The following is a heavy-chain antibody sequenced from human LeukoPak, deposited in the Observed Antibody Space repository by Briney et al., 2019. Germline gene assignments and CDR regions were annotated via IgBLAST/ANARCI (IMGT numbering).Heavy chain of an antibody. CDR3: ATGYLVTAGLMDV. D-gene: IGHD6-13*01. CDR2: FYPEDGKT. J-gene: IGHJ6*02. CDR1: GYTLTELS. V-gene: IGHV1-24*01. Sequence: SVTVSCKVSGYTLTELSMFWVRQAPGKGVEGMGSFYPEDGKTVYAQKFQGRVTMTEDTSTDTAYMELRSLRSEDTAVYYCATGYLVTAGLMDVWGQGTTVTVSS.